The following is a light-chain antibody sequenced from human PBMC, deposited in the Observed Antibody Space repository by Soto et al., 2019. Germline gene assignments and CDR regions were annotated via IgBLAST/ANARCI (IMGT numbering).Light chain of an antibody. V-gene: IGKV1-39*01. Sequence: DIQMTQSPSSLSASVGDRVTITCRASHSVRSYLNWYQQKPGKAPKVLIYGASTLQSGVPSRFSGSGSGTDXTLXXSSLQPEDFAXXYXQQSFNTPYTFGQGTKLEIK. CDR2: GAS. J-gene: IGKJ2*01. CDR3: QQSFNTPYT. CDR1: HSVRSY.